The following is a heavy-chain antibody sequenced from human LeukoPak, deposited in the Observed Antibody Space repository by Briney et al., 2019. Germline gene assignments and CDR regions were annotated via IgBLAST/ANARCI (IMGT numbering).Heavy chain of an antibody. CDR1: GFTFSTNA. J-gene: IGHJ5*02. D-gene: IGHD4/OR15-4a*01. Sequence: PGGSLRLSCAASGFTFSTNAMSWVRQAPGKGLEWVSGILGSGVATFYADSVKGRFTISRDNSKNTLYLQMDSLRAEDTAVYYCVKAKYDYGDPVGWFDPWGQGTLVTVSS. CDR2: ILGSGVAT. V-gene: IGHV3-23*01. CDR3: VKAKYDYGDPVGWFDP.